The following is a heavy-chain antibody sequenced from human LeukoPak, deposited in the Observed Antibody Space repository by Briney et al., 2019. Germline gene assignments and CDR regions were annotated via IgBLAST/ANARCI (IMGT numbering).Heavy chain of an antibody. CDR1: GGSISSGDYY. V-gene: IGHV4-30-4*08. CDR3: ARDYRIVVVPAVIDAFDI. D-gene: IGHD2-2*01. J-gene: IGHJ3*02. CDR2: FYYSGST. Sequence: SETLSLTCTVSGGSISSGDYYWSWIRQPPGKGLEWIGYFYYSGSTYYNPSLKSRVTISVDTSKNQFSLKLSSVTAADTAVYYCARDYRIVVVPAVIDAFDIWGQGTMVTVSS.